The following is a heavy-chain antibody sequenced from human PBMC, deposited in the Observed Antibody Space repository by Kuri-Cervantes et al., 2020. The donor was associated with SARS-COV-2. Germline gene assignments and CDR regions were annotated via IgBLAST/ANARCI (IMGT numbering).Heavy chain of an antibody. J-gene: IGHJ4*02. CDR2: IYHSGST. Sequence: SQTLSLTCAVSGYSISSGYYWGWIRQPPGKGLEWIGSIYHSGSTYYNPSLKSRVTISVDTSKNQFSLKLSSVTAADTAVYYCARGLRGDSSGYLDYWGQGTLVTVSS. CDR1: GYSISSGYY. V-gene: IGHV4-38-2*01. D-gene: IGHD3-22*01. CDR3: ARGLRGDSSGYLDY.